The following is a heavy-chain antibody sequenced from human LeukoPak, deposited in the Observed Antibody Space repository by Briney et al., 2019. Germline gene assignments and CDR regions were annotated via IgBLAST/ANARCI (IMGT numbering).Heavy chain of an antibody. D-gene: IGHD1-26*01. CDR3: ARVESGNLGNY. V-gene: IGHV4-61*02. J-gene: IGHJ4*02. CDR1: GGSISSGSYY. CDR2: IYTSGST. Sequence: SQTLSLTCTVSGGSISSGSYYWSWIRQPAGRGLEWIGRIYTSGSTNYNPSLKSRVTISVDTSKNQFSLKLSSVTAADTAVYYCARVESGNLGNYWGQGTLVTVSS.